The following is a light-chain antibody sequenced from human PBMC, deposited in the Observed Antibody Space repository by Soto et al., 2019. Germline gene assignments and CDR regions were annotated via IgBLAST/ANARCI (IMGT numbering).Light chain of an antibody. CDR3: QQYVHWPPGT. CDR1: QSVSSS. CDR2: DTS. J-gene: IGKJ1*01. Sequence: EIVVTQSPATLSVSPGERVTLSCRASQSVSSSLACYQQRPGQAPRLLIYDTSTRAPGIAARFSGSGSGTEFTLTISSLHSEDVAVYYCQQYVHWPPGTVGQGTKVDSK. V-gene: IGKV3-15*01.